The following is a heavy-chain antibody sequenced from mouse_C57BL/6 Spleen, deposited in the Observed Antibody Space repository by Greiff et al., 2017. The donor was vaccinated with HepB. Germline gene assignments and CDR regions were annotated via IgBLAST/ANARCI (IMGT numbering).Heavy chain of an antibody. Sequence: VQLQQSGAELARPGASVKLSCKASGYTFTSYGISWVKQRTGQGLEWIGEIYPRSGNTYYNEKFKGKATLTADKSSSTAYMELRSLTSDDSAVYFCARGGYGSSYPRFDYWGQGTTLTVSS. D-gene: IGHD1-1*01. V-gene: IGHV1-81*01. CDR1: GYTFTSYG. CDR2: IYPRSGNT. J-gene: IGHJ2*01. CDR3: ARGGYGSSYPRFDY.